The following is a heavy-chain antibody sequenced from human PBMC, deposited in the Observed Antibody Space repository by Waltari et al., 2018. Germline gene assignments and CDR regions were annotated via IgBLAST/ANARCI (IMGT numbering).Heavy chain of an antibody. CDR1: CFPFSTYV. Sequence: EAQLLESGGGLVQTGGARSGSCAALCFPFSTYVMNWVRQAPGKGLEWVSSISDAGGIINYADSVKGRFIISRDNSKNTLYLQMNSLRADDTAVYYCARGSGVDSWGQGTLVTISS. J-gene: IGHJ4*02. CDR3: ARGSGVDS. V-gene: IGHV3-23*01. D-gene: IGHD7-27*01. CDR2: ISDAGGII.